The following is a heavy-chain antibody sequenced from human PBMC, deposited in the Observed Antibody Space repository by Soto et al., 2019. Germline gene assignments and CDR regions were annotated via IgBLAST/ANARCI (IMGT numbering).Heavy chain of an antibody. CDR3: ASGYSGYDSDYYYYGMDV. J-gene: IGHJ6*02. V-gene: IGHV5-51*01. Sequence: PGESLKISCKGSGYSFTSYWIGWVRQMPGKGLEWMGIIYPGDSDTRYSPSFQGQVTISADKSISTAYLQWSSLKASDTAMYYCASGYSGYDSDYYYYGMDVWGQGTTVTVSS. CDR1: GYSFTSYW. D-gene: IGHD5-12*01. CDR2: IYPGDSDT.